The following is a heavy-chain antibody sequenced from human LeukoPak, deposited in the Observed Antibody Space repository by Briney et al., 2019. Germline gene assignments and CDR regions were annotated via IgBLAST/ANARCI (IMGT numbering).Heavy chain of an antibody. V-gene: IGHV3-30*18. CDR3: AKGGPGDGNWFDL. CDR2: ISYDGSNK. J-gene: IGHJ5*02. Sequence: GRSLRLSCVASGFTFSGYGIHWVRQAPGKGLEWVSLISYDGSNKYYADSVKGRFTISRDNPKNTLYLQMNSLRGEDTAVYYCAKGGPGDGNWFDLWGQGTLVTVSS. CDR1: GFTFSGYG. D-gene: IGHD2-21*02.